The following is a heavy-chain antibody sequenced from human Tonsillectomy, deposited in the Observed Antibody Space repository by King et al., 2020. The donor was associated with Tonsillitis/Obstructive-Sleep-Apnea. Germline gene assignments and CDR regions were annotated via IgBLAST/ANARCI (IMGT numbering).Heavy chain of an antibody. V-gene: IGHV4-59*01. CDR3: ARFEGDYVWGRSTRGWYFDL. CDR1: GGSISSYY. D-gene: IGHD3-16*01. Sequence: VQLQESGPGLVKPSETLSLTCTVSGGSISSYYWSWIRQPPGKGLEWIGYIYYSGSTNYNPSLKSRVTISVDTSKNQFSLKLSSVTAADTAVYYCARFEGDYVWGRSTRGWYFDLWGRGTLVTVSS. CDR2: IYYSGST. J-gene: IGHJ2*01.